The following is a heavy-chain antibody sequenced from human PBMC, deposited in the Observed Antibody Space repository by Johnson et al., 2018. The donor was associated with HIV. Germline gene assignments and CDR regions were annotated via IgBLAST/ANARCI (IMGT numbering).Heavy chain of an antibody. V-gene: IGHV3-30*02. J-gene: IGHJ3*02. CDR1: GFTFSSFD. D-gene: IGHD1-26*01. Sequence: QEKLVESGGGVVQPGWSLRLSCAASGFTFSSFDMHWVRQAPGKGLEWVAFIRYDGSNKYYADSVKGRFTISRDNSENTLYLQMNSLRAEDTAVYYCARDRGYSGSYFGAFDIWGQGTLVTVSS. CDR3: ARDRGYSGSYFGAFDI. CDR2: IRYDGSNK.